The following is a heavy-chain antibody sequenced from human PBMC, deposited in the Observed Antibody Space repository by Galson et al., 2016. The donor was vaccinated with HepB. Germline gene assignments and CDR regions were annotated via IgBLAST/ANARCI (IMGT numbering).Heavy chain of an antibody. D-gene: IGHD3-3*02. CDR2: ISTTSGRK. CDR3: AKEMSDVLAFLEGRQSGDLGAFNI. Sequence: SLRLSCAASGFTFGDYAMHWVRQGPGKGLEWVSGISTTSGRKGYADSAKGRFTISRDNARNSLYLQMNSLRNEDTALYYCAKEMSDVLAFLEGRQSGDLGAFNIWGQGTVVTASS. CDR1: GFTFGDYA. J-gene: IGHJ3*02. V-gene: IGHV3-9*01.